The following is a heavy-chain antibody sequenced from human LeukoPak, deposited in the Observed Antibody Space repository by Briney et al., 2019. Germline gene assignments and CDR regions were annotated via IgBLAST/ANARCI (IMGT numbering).Heavy chain of an antibody. CDR1: GYSFTSNY. Sequence: ASVKVSCKASGYSFTSNYIHWVRQAPGQGLEWMGMIYPRDGSTSYAQKFQGRVTVTRDTSTSTVHMEPSGLRSEDTAVYYCARDQEALDYWGQGTLVTVSS. J-gene: IGHJ4*02. CDR2: IYPRDGST. V-gene: IGHV1-46*01. CDR3: ARDQEALDY.